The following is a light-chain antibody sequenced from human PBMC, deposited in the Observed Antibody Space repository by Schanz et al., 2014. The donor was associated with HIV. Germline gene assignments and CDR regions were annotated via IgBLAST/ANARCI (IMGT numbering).Light chain of an antibody. J-gene: IGLJ2*01. CDR2: DGS. Sequence: QSVLTQPASVSGSPGQSITISCTGPNSDINFYYYVSWFQQYPGKAPRLIIYDGSSRPSGVSSRFSVSKSDNTASLTISGLQPEDEADYYCISYTSDTVLFGGGTKLTVL. V-gene: IGLV2-14*03. CDR3: ISYTSDTVL. CDR1: NSDINFYYY.